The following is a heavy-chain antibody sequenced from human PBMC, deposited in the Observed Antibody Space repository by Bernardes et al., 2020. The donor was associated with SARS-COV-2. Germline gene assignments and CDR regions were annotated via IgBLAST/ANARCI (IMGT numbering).Heavy chain of an antibody. V-gene: IGHV3-23*01. CDR3: AKRSSSSWYGLIDY. J-gene: IGHJ4*02. CDR2: ISGGGGST. CDR1: GFTFSSYA. Sequence: GGSLRLSCAASGFTFSSYAMSWVRQAPGRELEWVSAISGGGGSTYDADSVKGRFTISRDNSKNTVYLQMNSLRADDTAVYYCAKRSSSSWYGLIDYWGQGTLVTVSS. D-gene: IGHD6-13*01.